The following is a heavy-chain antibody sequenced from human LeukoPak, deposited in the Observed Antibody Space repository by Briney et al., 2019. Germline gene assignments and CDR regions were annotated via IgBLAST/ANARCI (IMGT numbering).Heavy chain of an antibody. CDR3: ARDWHCTSGVCDDAFDI. CDR1: GYTFTSYG. CDR2: ISTYNGDT. V-gene: IGHV1-18*01. D-gene: IGHD2-8*01. J-gene: IGHJ3*02. Sequence: ASVKVSCKASGYTFTSYGISWVRQAPGQGLEWMAWISTYNGDTNYAQKVQGRITMTTDTSTSTAYMELRSLRSDDTAVYYCARDWHCTSGVCDDAFDIWGQGTMVTVSS.